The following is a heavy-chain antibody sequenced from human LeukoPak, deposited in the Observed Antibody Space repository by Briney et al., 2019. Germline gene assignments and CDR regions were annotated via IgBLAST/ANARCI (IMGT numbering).Heavy chain of an antibody. Sequence: PGGSLRLSCAASGFTFSSYAMSWIRQAPGKGVEWVSAISGSGGSTYYADSVKGRFTISRDNSKNTLYLQMNSLRAEDTAVYYCAKVVTMVRGVIPDAFDIWGQGTMVTVSS. CDR3: AKVVTMVRGVIPDAFDI. CDR2: ISGSGGST. CDR1: GFTFSSYA. J-gene: IGHJ3*02. D-gene: IGHD3-10*01. V-gene: IGHV3-23*01.